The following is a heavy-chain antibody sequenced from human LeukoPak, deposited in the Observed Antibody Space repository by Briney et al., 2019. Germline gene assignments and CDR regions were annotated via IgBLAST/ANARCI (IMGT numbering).Heavy chain of an antibody. D-gene: IGHD5-24*01. CDR3: ARGLGRRWEYKYFDY. Sequence: GASVKVSCTASGYTFTSYDINWVRQATGQGLGWMGWMNPYSGNTGYAQKFQGRVAMTRNTSISTAYMELSSLRSEDTAVYYCARGLGRRWEYKYFDYWGQGTLVTVSS. CDR2: MNPYSGNT. J-gene: IGHJ4*02. CDR1: GYTFTSYD. V-gene: IGHV1-8*01.